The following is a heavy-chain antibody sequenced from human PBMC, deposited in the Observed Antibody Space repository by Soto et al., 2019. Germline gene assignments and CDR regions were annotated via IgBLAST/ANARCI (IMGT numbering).Heavy chain of an antibody. J-gene: IGHJ4*02. V-gene: IGHV4-59*01. CDR1: GGSISSNY. D-gene: IGHD6-13*01. CDR3: ARYRREAVAGYTLDN. CDR2: VYNSGST. Sequence: SETLSLTCTVSGGSISSNYWTWIRQPPGKGLEWIGYVYNSGSTNYNPSLKSRVTISEDTSKSQFSRKVNSMAAADTAVYYCARYRREAVAGYTLDNWGQGILVTVSS.